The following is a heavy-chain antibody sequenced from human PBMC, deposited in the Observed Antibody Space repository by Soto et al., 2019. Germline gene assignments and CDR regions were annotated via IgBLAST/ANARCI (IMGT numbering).Heavy chain of an antibody. Sequence: QVQLQQWGAGLLKPSETLSLTCAVYGGSFSGYYWSWIRQPPGKGLEWIGEINHSGSTNYNPSLKSRVTISVDTSKNQFSLKLSSVTAADTAVYYCARGVRYYYGMDVWGQGTTVTVSS. V-gene: IGHV4-34*01. CDR1: GGSFSGYY. CDR3: ARGVRYYYGMDV. J-gene: IGHJ6*02. CDR2: INHSGST.